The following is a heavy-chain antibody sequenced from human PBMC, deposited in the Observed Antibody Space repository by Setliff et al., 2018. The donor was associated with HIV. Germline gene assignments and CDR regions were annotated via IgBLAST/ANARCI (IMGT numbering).Heavy chain of an antibody. CDR2: IYTSGSTNY. Sequence: SETLSLTCSVSGVSITSSNYYWTWSRQPAGQGLEWIGHIYTSGSTNYNPSLKYNPSLKSRVTISVDTSRKQFSLRLNSVTAADTALYYCARAARYYDILTGYSNQAYFNSWGLGKLVTVSS. D-gene: IGHD3-9*01. CDR1: GVSITSSNYY. CDR3: ARAARYYDILTGYSNQAYFNS. J-gene: IGHJ4*02. V-gene: IGHV4-61*10.